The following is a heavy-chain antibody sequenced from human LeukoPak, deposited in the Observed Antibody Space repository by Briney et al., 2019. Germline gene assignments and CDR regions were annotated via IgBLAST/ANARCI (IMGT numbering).Heavy chain of an antibody. J-gene: IGHJ4*02. Sequence: ASVKVSCKASGYTFTSYGISWARQAPGQGLEWMGWINPNSGGTNYAQKFQGRVTMTRDTSISTAYMELSRLRSDDTAVYYCARDYSSSSLVCDYWGQGTLVTVSS. CDR2: INPNSGGT. CDR1: GYTFTSYG. CDR3: ARDYSSSSLVCDY. D-gene: IGHD6-6*01. V-gene: IGHV1-2*02.